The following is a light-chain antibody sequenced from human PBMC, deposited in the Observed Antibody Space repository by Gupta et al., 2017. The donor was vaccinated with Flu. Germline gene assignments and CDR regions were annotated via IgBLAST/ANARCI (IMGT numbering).Light chain of an antibody. J-gene: IGLJ3*02. CDR1: SRDVGAYNY. CDR3: ASSTTSSTLV. Sequence: QSALTQPASVSGSPGQSITISCTGTSRDVGAYNYVAWYQQHPGKAPKLIIYDVTNRPSGLSNRFSGSKSGNTASLTISGLQAEDEAHYYCASSTTSSTLVFGGGTKLTVL. V-gene: IGLV2-14*03. CDR2: DVT.